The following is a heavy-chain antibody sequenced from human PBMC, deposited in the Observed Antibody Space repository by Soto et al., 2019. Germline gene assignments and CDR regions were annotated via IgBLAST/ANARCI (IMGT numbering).Heavy chain of an antibody. CDR1: GFTFSSYA. D-gene: IGHD6-19*01. J-gene: IGHJ4*02. CDR3: ASETTLAVAGFFYY. Sequence: GGSLRLSCAASGFTFSSYAMSWVRQAPGKGLEWVSAISGSGGSTYYADSVKGRFTISRDNSKNTLYLQMNSLRAEDTAVYFCASETTLAVAGFFYYWGQGTLVTVSS. V-gene: IGHV3-23*01. CDR2: ISGSGGST.